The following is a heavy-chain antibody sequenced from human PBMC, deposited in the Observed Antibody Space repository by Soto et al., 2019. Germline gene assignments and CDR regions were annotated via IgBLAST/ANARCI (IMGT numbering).Heavy chain of an antibody. CDR1: GGSISSYY. CDR3: ARERYYGDYFDY. CDR2: IYYSGST. D-gene: IGHD1-26*01. Sequence: SETLSLTCTVSGGSISSYYWSWIRQPPGKGLEWIGYIYYSGSTNYNPSLKSRVTISVDTSKNQFSLKLSSVTAADTAVYYCARERYYGDYFDYWGQGTLVTVSS. J-gene: IGHJ4*02. V-gene: IGHV4-59*01.